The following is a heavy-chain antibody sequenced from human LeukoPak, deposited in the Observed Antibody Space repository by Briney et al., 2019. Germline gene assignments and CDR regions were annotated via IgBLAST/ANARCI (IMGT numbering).Heavy chain of an antibody. J-gene: IGHJ5*02. CDR3: AKGMSWFDP. CDR1: GFTFNSYG. Sequence: AGGSLRLSCAASGFTFNSYGMTWVRQAPGKGLEWVSSISGSGGSTYYADSVKGRFTISRGNSENTVYLQMNSLRAEDTAVYYCAKGMSWFDPWGQGTLVTVSS. V-gene: IGHV3-23*01. CDR2: ISGSGGST.